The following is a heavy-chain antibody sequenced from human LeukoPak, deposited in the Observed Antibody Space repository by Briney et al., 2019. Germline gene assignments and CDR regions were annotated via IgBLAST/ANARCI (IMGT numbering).Heavy chain of an antibody. CDR1: GFSFSTYY. CDR3: ASPGGWYYDSSGNNAFDI. CDR2: ISGSGGST. D-gene: IGHD3-22*01. V-gene: IGHV3-23*01. J-gene: IGHJ3*02. Sequence: GGSLRLSCAASGFSFSTYYVNWVRQAPGKGLEWVSAISGSGGSTYYADSVKGRFTISRDNSKNTLYLQMNSLRAEDTAVYDCASPGGWYYDSSGNNAFDIWGQGTMVTVSS.